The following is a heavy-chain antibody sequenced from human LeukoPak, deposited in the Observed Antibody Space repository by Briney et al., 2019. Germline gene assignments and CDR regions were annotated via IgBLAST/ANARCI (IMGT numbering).Heavy chain of an antibody. CDR2: IRYDGSNK. Sequence: GGSLRLSCAASGFTFSSYGMPWVRQAPGKGLEWVAFIRYDGSNKYYADSVKGRFTISRDNSKNTLYLQMNSLRAEDTAVYYCAKDGFPFDILTGYYGQFDYWGQGTLVTVSS. CDR3: AKDGFPFDILTGYYGQFDY. J-gene: IGHJ4*02. CDR1: GFTFSSYG. D-gene: IGHD3-9*01. V-gene: IGHV3-30*02.